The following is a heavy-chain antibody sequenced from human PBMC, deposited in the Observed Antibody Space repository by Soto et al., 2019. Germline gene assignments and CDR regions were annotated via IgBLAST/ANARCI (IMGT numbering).Heavy chain of an antibody. V-gene: IGHV4-39*02. CDR1: GGSISSSTYY. D-gene: IGHD2-15*01. CDR3: ASYSRYCNDGSRFDY. J-gene: IGHJ4*02. Sequence: PSETLSLTCTVSGGSISSSTYYWAWIRQPPGKGLEWIGSIFYSGGTYSSPSLKSRVTISVDASKNHFSLRLSSVTAADTAVYYCASYSRYCNDGSRFDYWGQGTLVTVSS. CDR2: IFYSGGT.